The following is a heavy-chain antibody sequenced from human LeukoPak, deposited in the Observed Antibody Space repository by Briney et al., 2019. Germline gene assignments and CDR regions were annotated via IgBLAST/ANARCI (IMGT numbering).Heavy chain of an antibody. CDR2: IYTSGST. CDR1: GGSISSGSYY. V-gene: IGHV4-61*02. J-gene: IGHJ3*02. CDR3: AREPPSNWNDFGAFDI. D-gene: IGHD1-1*01. Sequence: SETLSLTCTVSGGSISSGSYYWSWIRQPAGKGLEWIGRIYTSGSTNYNPSLKSRVTISVDTSKNQFSLKLSSVTAADTAVYYCAREPPSNWNDFGAFDIWGQGTMVTVSS.